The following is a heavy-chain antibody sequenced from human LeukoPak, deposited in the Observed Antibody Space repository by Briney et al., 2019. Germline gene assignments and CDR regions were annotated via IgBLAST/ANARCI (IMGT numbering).Heavy chain of an antibody. CDR2: ISYDGSNK. Sequence: GGSLRLSCAASGFTFSSYAMSWVRQAPGKGLEWVAVISYDGSNKYYADSVKGRFAISRDNSKNTLYLQMNSLRAEDTAVYYCAIGVPFDYWGQGTLVTVSS. CDR3: AIGVPFDY. CDR1: GFTFSSYA. J-gene: IGHJ4*02. D-gene: IGHD3-10*01. V-gene: IGHV3-30*03.